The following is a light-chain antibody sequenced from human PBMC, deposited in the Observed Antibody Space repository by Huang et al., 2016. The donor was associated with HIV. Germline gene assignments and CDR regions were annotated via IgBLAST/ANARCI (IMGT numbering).Light chain of an antibody. CDR1: QSVGSY. Sequence: EIVMTQSPVTLSVSPGERATLSCRASQSVGSYLAWYQHKPGQAPRLLMYGAFTRATGVPARFSGSESGTEFTLTISNLQSEDFAVYYCQQYNNWPLTFGGGTKVEIK. CDR3: QQYNNWPLT. J-gene: IGKJ4*01. CDR2: GAF. V-gene: IGKV3-15*01.